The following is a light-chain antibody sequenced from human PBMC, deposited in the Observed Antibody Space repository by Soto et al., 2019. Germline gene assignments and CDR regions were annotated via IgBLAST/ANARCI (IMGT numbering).Light chain of an antibody. V-gene: IGLV2-14*01. J-gene: IGLJ1*01. CDR1: TSDVGGYNY. CDR2: EVR. Sequence: QSVLTQPASVSGSPGQSITISCTGTTSDVGGYNYVSWYQQHPGKAPKLLIYEVRNRPSGVSNRFSGSKSGNTASLTISGLQPEDEADYYCSSYTSSSPYVFGTGTKLTVL. CDR3: SSYTSSSPYV.